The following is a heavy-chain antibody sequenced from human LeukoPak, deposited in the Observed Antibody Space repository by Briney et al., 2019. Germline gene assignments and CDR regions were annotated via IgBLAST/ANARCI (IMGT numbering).Heavy chain of an antibody. Sequence: PSETLSLTCAVYGGSFSGYYWSWIRQPPGKGLEWIGEINHSGSTNYNPSLKSRVTISVDTSKNQFSLKLSSVTAADTAVYCCARQRLAVAGTWYFDLWGRGTLVTVSS. D-gene: IGHD6-19*01. J-gene: IGHJ2*01. CDR3: ARQRLAVAGTWYFDL. CDR1: GGSFSGYY. V-gene: IGHV4-34*01. CDR2: INHSGST.